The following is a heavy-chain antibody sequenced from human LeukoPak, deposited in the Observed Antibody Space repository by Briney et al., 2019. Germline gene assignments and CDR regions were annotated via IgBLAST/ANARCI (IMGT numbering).Heavy chain of an antibody. CDR1: GYTFTSYG. CDR2: ISAYNGNT. J-gene: IGHJ5*02. V-gene: IGHV1-18*01. Sequence: GASVKVSCKASGYTFTSYGISWVRQAPGQGLEWMGWISAYNGNTNYAQKFQGRVTMTRDTSISTAYMELSRLRSDDTAVYYCARADSSWFDPWGQGTLVTVSS. D-gene: IGHD6-13*01. CDR3: ARADSSWFDP.